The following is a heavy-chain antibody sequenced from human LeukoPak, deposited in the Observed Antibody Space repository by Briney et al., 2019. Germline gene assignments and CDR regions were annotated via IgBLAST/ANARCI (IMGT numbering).Heavy chain of an antibody. CDR1: RFTFSNFW. D-gene: IGHD2-2*03. J-gene: IGHJ4*02. CDR3: ARILNTAGYAYPGSLDF. Sequence: PGGSLRLSCAASRFTFSNFWMNWVRQAPGKGLEWVANIKEDGNDKYYADSVRGRFTISRDNARNPLYLQLNSLRADDPAVYYCARILNTAGYAYPGSLDFWGQGILVSVFS. CDR2: IKEDGNDK. V-gene: IGHV3-7*01.